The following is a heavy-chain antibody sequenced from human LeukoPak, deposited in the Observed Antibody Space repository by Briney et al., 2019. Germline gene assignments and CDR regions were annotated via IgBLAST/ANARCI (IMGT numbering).Heavy chain of an antibody. Sequence: GGSLRLSCAASGFTFSSYAMHWVRQAPGKGLEWVAVISYDGSNKYYADSVKGRFTISRDNSKNTLYLQMNSLRAEDTAVYYCATPYGDDGHFQHWGQGTLVTVSS. J-gene: IGHJ1*01. V-gene: IGHV3-30-3*01. CDR3: ATPYGDDGHFQH. D-gene: IGHD4-17*01. CDR1: GFTFSSYA. CDR2: ISYDGSNK.